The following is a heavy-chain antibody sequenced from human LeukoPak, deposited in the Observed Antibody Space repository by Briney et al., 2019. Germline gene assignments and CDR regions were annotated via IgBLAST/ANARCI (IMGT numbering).Heavy chain of an antibody. CDR1: GFTVSSNY. J-gene: IGHJ3*02. D-gene: IGHD1-14*01. CDR3: ARVTETRTDAFDI. CDR2: IYSGGST. V-gene: IGHV3-53*01. Sequence: GGSLRLSCAASGFTVSSNYMSWVRQAPGKGLEWVSVIYSGGSTYYADSEKGRFTISRDNSKNTLYLQMNSLRAEDTAVYYCARVTETRTDAFDIWGQGTMVTVSS.